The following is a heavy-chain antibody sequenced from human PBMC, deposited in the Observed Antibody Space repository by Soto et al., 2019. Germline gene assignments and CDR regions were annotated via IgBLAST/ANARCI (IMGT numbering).Heavy chain of an antibody. CDR2: IYYTGTT. CDR3: ARQKWEQPTWFDP. J-gene: IGHJ5*02. CDR1: GGAISDARFY. V-gene: IGHV4-39*01. Sequence: QLQLQESGPGLVKPSETLSLTCSLSGGAISDARFYWGWLRQSPGRGLEWIGSIYYTGTTFFNPSLHRRVTISVDTSENQFSLKRYSVPAADTALYFCARQKWEQPTWFDPWGQGTLVIVSP. D-gene: IGHD1-26*01.